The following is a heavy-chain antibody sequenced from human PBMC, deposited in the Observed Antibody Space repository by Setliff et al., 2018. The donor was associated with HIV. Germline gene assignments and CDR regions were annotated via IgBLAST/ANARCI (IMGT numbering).Heavy chain of an antibody. CDR2: IIPMYDPP. V-gene: IGHV1-69*13. J-gene: IGHJ4*02. Sequence: SVKVSCKASGGTFSNSGISWVRQAPGQGLEWMGEIIPMYDPPVYAQRFQGRVTITADESTSTAYMELSSLRSEDTAVYYCARDVGRIGMGQFDSWGQGTLVTVSS. CDR3: ARDVGRIGMGQFDS. CDR1: GGTFSNSG. D-gene: IGHD1-20*01.